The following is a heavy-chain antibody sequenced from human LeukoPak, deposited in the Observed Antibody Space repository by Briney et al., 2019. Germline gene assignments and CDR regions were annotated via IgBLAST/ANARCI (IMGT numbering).Heavy chain of an antibody. J-gene: IGHJ3*02. D-gene: IGHD6-13*01. CDR2: FDPEDGET. Sequence: ASVKVSCKVSGYTLTELSMHWVRQAPGKGLEWMGGFDPEDGETIYAQKFQGRVTMTEDTSTETAYMELSRLRSEDTAVYYCATVSQLVWDAFDIWGQGTMVTVSS. CDR3: ATVSQLVWDAFDI. CDR1: GYTLTELS. V-gene: IGHV1-24*01.